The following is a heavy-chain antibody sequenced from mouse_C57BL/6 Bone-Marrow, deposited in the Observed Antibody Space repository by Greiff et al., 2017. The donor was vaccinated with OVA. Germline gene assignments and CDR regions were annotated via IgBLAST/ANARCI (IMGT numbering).Heavy chain of an antibody. CDR2: IDPSDSYT. CDR1: GYTFTSYW. CDR3: ARSGITTVVYWYFDV. J-gene: IGHJ1*03. D-gene: IGHD1-1*01. V-gene: IGHV1-50*01. Sequence: QVQLQQPGAELVKPGASVKLSCKASGYTFTSYWMQWVKQRPGQGLEWIGEIDPSDSYTNYNQKFKGKATLTVDTSSSTAYMQLSSLTSEDSAVYYCARSGITTVVYWYFDVWGTGTTVTVSS.